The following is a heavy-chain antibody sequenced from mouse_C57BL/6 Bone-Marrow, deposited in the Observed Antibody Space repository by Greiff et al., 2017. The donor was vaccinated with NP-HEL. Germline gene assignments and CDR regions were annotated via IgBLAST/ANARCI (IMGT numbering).Heavy chain of an antibody. CDR2: ISSGGDYI. V-gene: IGHV5-9-1*02. D-gene: IGHD1-1*01. Sequence: EVKVVESGEGLVKPGGSLKLSCAASGFTFSSYAMSWVRRTPEKRLEWVAYISSGGDYIYYADTVKGRFTISRDNARNTLYLQMSSLKSEDTAMYYCTRGLLGFAYWGQGTLVTVSA. J-gene: IGHJ3*01. CDR1: GFTFSSYA. CDR3: TRGLLGFAY.